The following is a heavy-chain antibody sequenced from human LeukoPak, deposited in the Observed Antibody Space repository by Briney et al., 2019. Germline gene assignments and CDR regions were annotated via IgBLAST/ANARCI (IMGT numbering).Heavy chain of an antibody. V-gene: IGHV1-18*01. CDR2: ISAYNGNT. CDR1: GYTFTSYG. Sequence: GASVKVSCKASGYTFTSYGISWVRQAPGQGLEWMGWISAYNGNTNYAQKLQGRVTMTTDTSTSTAYMELRSLRSDDTAVYYCARDEAAAGNPAFDYWGQGTLVTVSS. CDR3: ARDEAAAGNPAFDY. D-gene: IGHD6-13*01. J-gene: IGHJ4*02.